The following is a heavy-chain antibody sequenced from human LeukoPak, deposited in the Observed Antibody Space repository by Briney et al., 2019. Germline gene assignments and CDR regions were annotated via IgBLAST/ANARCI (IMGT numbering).Heavy chain of an antibody. J-gene: IGHJ4*02. V-gene: IGHV1-24*01. CDR2: FDPEDGET. Sequence: ASVKVSCKVSRYTLTELSMHWVRQAPGKGLEWMGGFDPEDGETIYAQKFQGRVTMTEDTSTDTAYMELSSLRSEDMAVYYCARDPSLGDYDSSIDYWGQGTLVTVSS. CDR3: ARDPSLGDYDSSIDY. D-gene: IGHD3-22*01. CDR1: RYTLTELS.